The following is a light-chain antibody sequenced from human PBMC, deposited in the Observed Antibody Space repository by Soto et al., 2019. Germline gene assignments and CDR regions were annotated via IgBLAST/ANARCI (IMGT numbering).Light chain of an antibody. CDR1: QTISSW. V-gene: IGKV1-5*01. CDR3: QHYNSDLLT. Sequence: DIQMTQSPSTLSASVGDRVTITCRASQTISSWLAWYQQKPGNAPKLLIYDASSLESGVPSRFSGSGSGTEFTLTISSLQPDDFATSYCQHYNSDLLTFGRGTKVDIK. J-gene: IGKJ4*01. CDR2: DAS.